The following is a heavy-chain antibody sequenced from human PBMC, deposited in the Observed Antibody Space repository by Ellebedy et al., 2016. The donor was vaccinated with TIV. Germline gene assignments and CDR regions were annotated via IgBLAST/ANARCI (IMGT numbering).Heavy chain of an antibody. CDR1: GYTFTSYT. J-gene: IGHJ4*02. D-gene: IGHD3-16*02. CDR3: ARGHDYIWGSYRLPDY. V-gene: IGHV1-18*04. CDR2: ISAYNGNT. Sequence: ASVKVSCKASGYTFTSYTISWVRQAPGQGLEWMEWISAYNGNTNYAQKFQGRVTMTTDTSTSTAYMELSSLRSDDTAVYYCARGHDYIWGSYRLPDYWGQGTLVTVSS.